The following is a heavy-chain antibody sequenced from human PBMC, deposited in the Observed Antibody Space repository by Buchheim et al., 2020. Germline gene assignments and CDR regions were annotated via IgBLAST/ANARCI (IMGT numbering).Heavy chain of an antibody. CDR3: ARAVRGGKGVWYYYYGMDV. D-gene: IGHD3-16*01. CDR1: GGSISSGDYY. CDR2: IYYSGST. V-gene: IGHV4-30-4*01. J-gene: IGHJ6*02. Sequence: QVQLQESGPGLVKPSQTLSLTCTVSGGSISSGDYYWSWIRQPPGKGLEWIGYIYYSGSTYYNPSLKSRVTISVDTSKNQFSLKLISVTAADTAVYYCARAVRGGKGVWYYYYGMDVWGQGTT.